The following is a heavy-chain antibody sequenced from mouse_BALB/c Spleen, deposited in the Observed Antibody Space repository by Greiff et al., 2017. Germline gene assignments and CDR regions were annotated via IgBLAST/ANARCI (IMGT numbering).Heavy chain of an antibody. Sequence: EVQLQQSGPGLVKPSQSLSLTCSVTGYSITSGYYWNWIRQFPGNKLEWMGYISYDGSNNYNPSLKNRISITRDTSKNQFFLKLNSVTTEDTATYYCASRYFDYWGQGTTLTVSS. J-gene: IGHJ2*01. CDR3: ASRYFDY. CDR1: GYSITSGYY. V-gene: IGHV3-6*02. CDR2: ISYDGSN.